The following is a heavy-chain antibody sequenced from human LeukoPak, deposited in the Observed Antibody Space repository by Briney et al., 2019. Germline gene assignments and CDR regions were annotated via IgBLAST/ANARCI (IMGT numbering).Heavy chain of an antibody. V-gene: IGHV4-39*01. CDR2: IHYSGST. CDR1: GGSISSTSYY. J-gene: IGHJ4*02. CDR3: ARLNGDFTFDY. D-gene: IGHD4-17*01. Sequence: SETLSLTCTVSGGSISSTSYYWGWIRQPPGKGLEWIGSIHYSGSTYYNSSLRSRVTISVDTSNNQFSLNLRSVTAADTAVHYCARLNGDFTFDYWGQGTLVTVSS.